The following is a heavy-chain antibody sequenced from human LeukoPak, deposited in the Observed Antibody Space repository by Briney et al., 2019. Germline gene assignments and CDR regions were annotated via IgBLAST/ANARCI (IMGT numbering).Heavy chain of an antibody. CDR2: IEHDGSET. Sequence: GESLKISCEGSGFTFKSFAMTWVRQVPGKGLEWVATIEHDGSETYHVDSVKGRFTISRDNARNLLYLQMNFLRAGDTAVYYCARDRGRRYCNSTYCPYYMDVWGKGTTVTVSS. V-gene: IGHV3-7*01. D-gene: IGHD2/OR15-2a*01. CDR3: ARDRGRRYCNSTYCPYYMDV. J-gene: IGHJ6*04. CDR1: GFTFKSFA.